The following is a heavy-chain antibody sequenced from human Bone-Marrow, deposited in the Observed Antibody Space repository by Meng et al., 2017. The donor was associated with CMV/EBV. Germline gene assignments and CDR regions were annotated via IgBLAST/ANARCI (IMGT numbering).Heavy chain of an antibody. V-gene: IGHV3-21*06. CDR1: GFTFSRYS. D-gene: IGHD1-26*01. CDR2: ISSTSSYI. CDR3: ARLVGATD. Sequence: EVQSVGSGGGLVKPVGSLRLSCEASGFTFSRYSINWVRQAPGKGLEWVSSISSTSSYIYYADSVKGRFTMSRDNAKNLLYLQMSSLRAEDTAVYYCARLVGATDWGQGTLVTVSS. J-gene: IGHJ4*02.